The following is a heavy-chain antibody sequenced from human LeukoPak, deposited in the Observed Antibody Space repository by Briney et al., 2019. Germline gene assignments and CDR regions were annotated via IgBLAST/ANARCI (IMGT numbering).Heavy chain of an antibody. CDR1: GSSISRYY. CDR2: ALYNGST. J-gene: IGHJ6*03. V-gene: IGHV4-59*01. Sequence: SETLSLTCTISGSSISRYYWNWIRQTPGKGLEWIGYALYNGSTNYNPSLKSRVTISVDMSKKQFSLRVNSVTAADTAVYYCARDTGSSSIYHYHYMDLWGKGTTVTVSS. CDR3: ARDTGSSSIYHYHYMDL. D-gene: IGHD6-6*01.